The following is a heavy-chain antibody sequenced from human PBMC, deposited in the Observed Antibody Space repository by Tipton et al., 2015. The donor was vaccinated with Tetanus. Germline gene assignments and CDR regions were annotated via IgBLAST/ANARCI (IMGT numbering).Heavy chain of an antibody. Sequence: SLRLSCAASGFTFSRYAMQWVRQAPGKGLEWVSSTSSSSRYIYYADSVKGRFTVSRDNAKNSLYLQMISLRAEDTAVYSCARGMAEASNCGGDCYSDYWGQGTLVTVSS. CDR3: ARGMAEASNCGGDCYSDY. D-gene: IGHD2-21*02. CDR2: TSSSSRYI. V-gene: IGHV3-21*01. CDR1: GFTFSRYA. J-gene: IGHJ4*02.